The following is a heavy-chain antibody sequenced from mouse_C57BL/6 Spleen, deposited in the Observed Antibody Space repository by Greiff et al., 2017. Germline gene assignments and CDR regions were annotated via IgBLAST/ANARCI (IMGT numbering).Heavy chain of an antibody. CDR3: ARWNYGSSYGFDV. D-gene: IGHD1-1*01. CDR2: IYPGDGDT. Sequence: VQLQQSGPELVKPGASVKISCKASGYAFSSSWMNWVKQRPGKGLEWIGRIYPGDGDTNYNGKFKGKATLTADKSSSTAYMQLSSLTSEDSAVYFCARWNYGSSYGFDVWGTGTTVTVSS. V-gene: IGHV1-82*01. J-gene: IGHJ1*03. CDR1: GYAFSSSW.